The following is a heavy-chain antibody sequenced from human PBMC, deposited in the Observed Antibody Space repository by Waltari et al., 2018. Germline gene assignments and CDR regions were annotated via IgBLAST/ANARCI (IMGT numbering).Heavy chain of an antibody. CDR1: GYTFTSYG. V-gene: IGHV1-18*04. CDR3: ASSLGSSSWPYYYYYGMDV. J-gene: IGHJ6*02. Sequence: QVQLVQSGAEVKKPGASVKVSCKASGYTFTSYGISWVRRAPGQGLGWMGWISAENGNTKYAQKLQGRVTMTTDTSTSTAYMELRSLRSDDTAVYYCASSLGSSSWPYYYYYGMDVWGQGTTVTVSS. CDR2: ISAENGNT. D-gene: IGHD6-13*01.